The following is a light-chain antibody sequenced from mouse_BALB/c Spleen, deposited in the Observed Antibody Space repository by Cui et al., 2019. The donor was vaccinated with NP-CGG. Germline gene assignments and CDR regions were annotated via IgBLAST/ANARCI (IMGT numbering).Light chain of an antibody. CDR2: STN. J-gene: IGLJ1*01. CDR3: ALWYSNHWV. CDR1: TGAVTTSNY. V-gene: IGLV1*01. Sequence: QAVVTQESALTTSPGETVTLTCRSNTGAVTTSNYANWVQEKPDHLFTGLIGSTNNRAPGVPARFSGSLIGDKAALTITGAQTEDGAIYFCALWYSNHWVFGGGTKLTVL.